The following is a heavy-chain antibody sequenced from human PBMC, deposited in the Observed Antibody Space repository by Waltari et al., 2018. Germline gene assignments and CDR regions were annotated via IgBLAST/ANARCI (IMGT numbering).Heavy chain of an antibody. Sequence: QVQLQQWGAGLLKPSETLSLTCAVYGGSFSGYYWSWIRQPPGKGLEWIGEINHSGSTNYNPSLKSRVTISVDTSKNQFSLKLSSVTAADTAVDYCARDHKPYYYDSSGYYYPKWFDPWGQGTLVTVSS. J-gene: IGHJ5*02. CDR2: INHSGST. V-gene: IGHV4-34*01. D-gene: IGHD3-22*01. CDR1: GGSFSGYY. CDR3: ARDHKPYYYDSSGYYYPKWFDP.